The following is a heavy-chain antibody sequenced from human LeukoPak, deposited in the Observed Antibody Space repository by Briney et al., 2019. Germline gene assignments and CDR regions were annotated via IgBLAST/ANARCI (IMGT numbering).Heavy chain of an antibody. CDR1: GFTFSTYA. J-gene: IGHJ3*01. Sequence: GGSLRLSCAASGFTFSTYAMHWVRQAPGKGLEYVSAISYDGGSTYYATSLKGRSSISRDNSKNTLYLQMGSLRAEDMAVYYCARVKFGTDRGGGLDVWGQGTMVTVSS. D-gene: IGHD2-15*01. CDR3: ARVKFGTDRGGGLDV. V-gene: IGHV3-64*01. CDR2: ISYDGGST.